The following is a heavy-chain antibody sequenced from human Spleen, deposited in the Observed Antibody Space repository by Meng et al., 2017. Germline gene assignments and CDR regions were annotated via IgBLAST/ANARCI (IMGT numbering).Heavy chain of an antibody. V-gene: IGHV4-59*12. CDR1: GGSISGSY. CDR3: ARTVRVNVFDI. J-gene: IGHJ3*02. D-gene: IGHD4-11*01. Sequence: GSLRLSCTVSGGSISGSYWSWIRQSPGKGLQWIGYIYSSGSTDYNPSLKSRVSMSVDTSKNQFSLKLISVTAADTAVYYCARTVRVNVFDIWGQGTMVTVSS. CDR2: IYSSGST.